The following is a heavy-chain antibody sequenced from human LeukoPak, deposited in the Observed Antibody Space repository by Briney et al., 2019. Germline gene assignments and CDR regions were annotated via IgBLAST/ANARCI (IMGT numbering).Heavy chain of an antibody. D-gene: IGHD2-2*01. V-gene: IGHV4-34*01. CDR1: GGSFSGYY. J-gene: IGHJ6*03. Sequence: PSETLSLTCAVYGGSFSGYYWSWIRQPPGKGLEWIGEINHSGDTYYNPSLKSRVTISVDTSKNQFSLKLSSVTAADTAVYYCARSVDCSSTSCRHYYYYYYMDVWSKGTTVTVSS. CDR2: INHSGDT. CDR3: ARSVDCSSTSCRHYYYYYYMDV.